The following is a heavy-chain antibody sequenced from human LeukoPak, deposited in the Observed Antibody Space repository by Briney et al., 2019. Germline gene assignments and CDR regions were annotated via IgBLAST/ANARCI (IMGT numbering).Heavy chain of an antibody. J-gene: IGHJ4*02. CDR1: GGSISSSSYY. D-gene: IGHD3-22*01. CDR2: IYYSGST. CDR3: ARGANYYDSSGYSATFDY. Sequence: PSETLSLTCTVSGGSISSSSYYWGWIRQPPGKGLEWIGSIYYSGSTKNSPSLKSRATISVDTSKNQFSLKLRSVTAADTAVYYCARGANYYDSSGYSATFDYWGQGTLVTVSS. V-gene: IGHV4-39*07.